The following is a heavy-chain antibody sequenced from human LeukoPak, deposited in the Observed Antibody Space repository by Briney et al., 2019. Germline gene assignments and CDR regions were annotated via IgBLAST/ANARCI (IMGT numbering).Heavy chain of an antibody. D-gene: IGHD3-22*01. J-gene: IGHJ4*02. CDR2: IKSKTDGGTT. V-gene: IGHV3-15*01. Sequence: GGSLRLSCAASGFTFSNAWMSWVRQAPGKGRDWVGRIKSKTDGGTTDYAAPVKGRFTISRDDSKNTLYLQMNSLKTEDTAVYYCTTDLYYDSSGYYYWGQGTLVTVSS. CDR3: TTDLYYDSSGYYY. CDR1: GFTFSNAW.